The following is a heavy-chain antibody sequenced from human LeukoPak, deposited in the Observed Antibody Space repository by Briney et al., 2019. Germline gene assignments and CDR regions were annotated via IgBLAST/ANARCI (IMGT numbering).Heavy chain of an antibody. CDR3: ARGIRYFDWFFDY. CDR2: INHSGST. Sequence: SETLSLTCAVYGGSFSGYYWSWIRQPPGKGLEWIGEINHSGSTNYNPSLKSRVTISVDTSKNQFSLKLSSVTAADTAVYYCARGIRYFDWFFDYWGQGTLVTVSS. V-gene: IGHV4-34*01. D-gene: IGHD3-9*01. J-gene: IGHJ4*02. CDR1: GGSFSGYY.